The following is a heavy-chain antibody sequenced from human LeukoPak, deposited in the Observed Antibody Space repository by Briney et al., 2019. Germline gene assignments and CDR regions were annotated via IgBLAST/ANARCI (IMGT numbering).Heavy chain of an antibody. V-gene: IGHV1-46*01. CDR3: ATYYYDSSGWDY. CDR2: INPSDGSS. CDR1: GYIFTNYY. D-gene: IGHD3-22*01. Sequence: ASVKVSCKASGYIFTNYYMHWVRQAPGQGLEWMGIINPSDGSSSYAQKFQGRVTMTRDTSTSTVYMELSSLRSEDTAVYYCATYYYDSSGWDYWGQGSLVTVSS. J-gene: IGHJ4*02.